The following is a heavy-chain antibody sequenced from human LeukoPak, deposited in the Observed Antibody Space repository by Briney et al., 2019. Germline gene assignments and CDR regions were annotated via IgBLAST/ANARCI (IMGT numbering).Heavy chain of an antibody. Sequence: TTSETLSLTCTVSGGSISSSSYYWGWIRQPPGKGLEWIGSIYYSGSTYYNPSLKSRVTISVDTSKNQFSLKLSSVTAADTAVYYCARDLPHWSSSWPTIDYWGQGTLVTVSS. CDR2: IYYSGST. V-gene: IGHV4-39*07. D-gene: IGHD6-13*01. CDR1: GGSISSSSYY. CDR3: ARDLPHWSSSWPTIDY. J-gene: IGHJ4*02.